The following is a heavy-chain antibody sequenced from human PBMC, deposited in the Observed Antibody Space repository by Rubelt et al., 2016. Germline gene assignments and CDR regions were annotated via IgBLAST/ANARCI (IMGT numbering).Heavy chain of an antibody. Sequence: QVQLQESGPGLVKPSETLSLTCTVSGEFVSSYYWTWIRRPPPKGLEWIGYISYTGSTEYNPSLKRRATISIDTSRNQFSLTVSSVATADTAVYHCATMGRGKVDYWGPGTLVTVSS. D-gene: IGHD3-10*01. V-gene: IGHV4-59*02. CDR2: ISYTGST. CDR3: ATMGRGKVDY. CDR1: GEFVSSYY. J-gene: IGHJ4*02.